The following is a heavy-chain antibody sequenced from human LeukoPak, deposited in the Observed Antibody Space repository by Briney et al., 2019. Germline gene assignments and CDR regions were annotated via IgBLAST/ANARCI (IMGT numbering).Heavy chain of an antibody. D-gene: IGHD2-15*01. J-gene: IGHJ3*02. V-gene: IGHV3-74*01. Sequence: GGSLRLSCAASGFTFSSYWMHWVRQAPGKGLVWVSRINSDGSSTSYADSVKGRFTISRDNAKNTLYLQMNSLRADDTAVYYCARETYCSGGSCYKGNAFDIWGQGTMVTVSS. CDR3: ARETYCSGGSCYKGNAFDI. CDR1: GFTFSSYW. CDR2: INSDGSST.